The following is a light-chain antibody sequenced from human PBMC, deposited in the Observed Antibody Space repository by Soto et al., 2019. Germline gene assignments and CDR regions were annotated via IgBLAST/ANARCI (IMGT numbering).Light chain of an antibody. J-gene: IGKJ5*01. Sequence: EIVLTQSPGTLSLSPGERATLSCRASQSVTSNYLVWYQQKPGQAPSLLIYATSSRATGIPDRFSGSGSGTDFSLTISRLEPEDFAVYYCQQYGSSPITFGQGTRLEI. V-gene: IGKV3-20*01. CDR2: ATS. CDR1: QSVTSNY. CDR3: QQYGSSPIT.